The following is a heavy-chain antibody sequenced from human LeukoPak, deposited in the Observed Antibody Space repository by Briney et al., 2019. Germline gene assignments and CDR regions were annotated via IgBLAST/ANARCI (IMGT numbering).Heavy chain of an antibody. V-gene: IGHV1-18*01. J-gene: IGHJ6*03. CDR2: ISAYNGNT. CDR1: GYTFTSYG. D-gene: IGHD2-2*01. Sequence: ASVKVSCKASGYTFTSYGISWVRQAPGQGLEWMGRISAYNGNTNYAQKLQGRVTMTTDTSTSTAYMELRSLRSDDTAVYYCARVDSTSYYYYYYYMDVWGKGTTVTISS. CDR3: ARVDSTSYYYYYYYMDV.